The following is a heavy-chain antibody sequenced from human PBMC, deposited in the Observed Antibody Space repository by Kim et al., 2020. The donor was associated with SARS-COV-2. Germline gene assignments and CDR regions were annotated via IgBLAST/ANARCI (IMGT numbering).Heavy chain of an antibody. CDR1: GFTFSSYS. D-gene: IGHD3-22*01. J-gene: IGHJ4*02. CDR3: ARAVTTYYYDIPYYSDY. V-gene: IGHV3-21*01. CDR2: ISSSSSYI. Sequence: GGSLRLSCAASGFTFSSYSMNWVRQAPGKGLEWVSSISSSSSYIYYADSVKGRFTISRDNAKNSLYLQMNSLRAEDTAVYYCARAVTTYYYDIPYYSDYWGQGTLVTVSS.